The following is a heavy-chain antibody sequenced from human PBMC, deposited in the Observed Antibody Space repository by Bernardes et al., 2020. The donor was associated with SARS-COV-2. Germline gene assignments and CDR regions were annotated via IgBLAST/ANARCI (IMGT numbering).Heavy chain of an antibody. D-gene: IGHD6-19*01. J-gene: IGHJ5*02. CDR3: ATGPAVARPGWFDP. CDR2: FAPEDGET. V-gene: IGHV1-24*01. Sequence: ASVKVSCKVSGYTLTELSMHWVRQAPGQGLEWMGGFAPEDGETTYAQKFQGRVTMTEDTSTDTAYMELSSLRSEDTAVYYCATGPAVARPGWFDPWSQGTLVTVSS. CDR1: GYTLTELS.